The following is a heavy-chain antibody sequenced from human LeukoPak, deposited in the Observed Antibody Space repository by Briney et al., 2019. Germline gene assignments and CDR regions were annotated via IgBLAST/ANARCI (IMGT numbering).Heavy chain of an antibody. D-gene: IGHD6-19*01. V-gene: IGHV4-39*07. CDR3: AREDSKIAVAGTGAFDI. CDR1: GGSISSSSYY. J-gene: IGHJ3*02. Sequence: SETLSLTCTVSGGSISSSSYYWGWIRQPPGKGLEWIGSIYYSGSTYYNPSLKSRVTISVDTSKNQFSLKLSSVTAADTAVYYCAREDSKIAVAGTGAFDIWGQGTMVTVSS. CDR2: IYYSGST.